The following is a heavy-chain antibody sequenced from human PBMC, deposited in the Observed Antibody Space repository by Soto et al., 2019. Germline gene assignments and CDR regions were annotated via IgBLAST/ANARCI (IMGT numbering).Heavy chain of an antibody. Sequence: GGSLRLSCEASGCTFSSYGMHWVRQAPGKGLEWVAVIWYDGSNKYYADSVKGRFTISRDNSKNTLYLQMNSLRAEDTAVYYCARDHDTSGVHYWGQGTPVTVSS. D-gene: IGHD3-22*01. CDR3: ARDHDTSGVHY. V-gene: IGHV3-33*01. CDR1: GCTFSSYG. CDR2: IWYDGSNK. J-gene: IGHJ4*02.